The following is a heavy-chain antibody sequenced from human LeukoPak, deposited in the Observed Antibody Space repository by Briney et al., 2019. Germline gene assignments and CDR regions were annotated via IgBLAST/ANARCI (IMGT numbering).Heavy chain of an antibody. CDR1: GASISSGSCY. CDR3: ARDIGIAGTNWFDP. Sequence: SETLSLTCTVSGASISSGSCYWSWIRQPAGKGLEWIGRIYTGGSTNYNPSLKSRVTISVDTSKNQFSLKLSSVTAADTAVYYCARDIGIAGTNWFDPWGQGTLVTVSS. V-gene: IGHV4-61*02. D-gene: IGHD6-13*01. CDR2: IYTGGST. J-gene: IGHJ5*02.